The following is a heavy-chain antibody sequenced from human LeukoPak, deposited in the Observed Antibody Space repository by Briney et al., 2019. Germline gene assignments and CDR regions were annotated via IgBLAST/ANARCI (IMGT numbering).Heavy chain of an antibody. J-gene: IGHJ6*04. CDR2: ISSSGSTK. Sequence: GGSLRLSCAASGFTFSRYELNWVRQAPGKGREWVSYISSSGSTKYYADSVKGRFTISRDNAKNSLFLQMSSLRAEDTAVYYCAKAPSITNPYFGLDVWGEGTTVTVSS. CDR1: GFTFSRYE. D-gene: IGHD3-3*01. V-gene: IGHV3-48*03. CDR3: AKAPSITNPYFGLDV.